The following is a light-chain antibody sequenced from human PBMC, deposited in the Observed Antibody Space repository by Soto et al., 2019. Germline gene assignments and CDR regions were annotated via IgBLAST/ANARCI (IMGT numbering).Light chain of an antibody. CDR2: SNN. CDR3: AVWDDSLNARV. J-gene: IGLJ2*01. CDR1: TSNIGSNY. Sequence: QSVLSQPTSVSGTPGQRVTISCSGSTSNIGSNYVSWYQQLPGTAPKLLIYSNNQRPSGVPDRFSGSKSGTSASLAISGLQSEDEADYYCAVWDDSLNARVFAGGTKLTVL. V-gene: IGLV1-44*01.